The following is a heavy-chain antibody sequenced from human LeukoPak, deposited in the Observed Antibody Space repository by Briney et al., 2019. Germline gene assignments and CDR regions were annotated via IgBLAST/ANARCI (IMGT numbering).Heavy chain of an antibody. J-gene: IGHJ4*02. V-gene: IGHV1-18*01. D-gene: IGHD2-2*01. CDR2: ISAYNGDT. CDR3: ARAPYHTFDY. CDR1: GYTFATYG. Sequence: GASVKVSCKASGYTFATYGISWVRQAPGQGLEWMGWISAYNGDTNYAQKFQGRVTMTTDTSTNTAYMELRSLRSDDTAVYYCARAPYHTFDYWGQGTLVTVSS.